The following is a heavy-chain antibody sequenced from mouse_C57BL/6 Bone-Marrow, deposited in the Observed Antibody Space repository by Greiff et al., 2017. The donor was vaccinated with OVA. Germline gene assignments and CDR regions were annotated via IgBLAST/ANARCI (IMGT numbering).Heavy chain of an antibody. J-gene: IGHJ4*01. Sequence: VQLKESGPGLVAPSQSLSITCTVSGFSLTSYAISWVRQPPGKGLEWLGVIWTGGGTNYNSALKSRLSISKDNSKSQVFLKMNSLQTDDTARYYCAIISPITTVNAMDYWGQGTSVTVSS. CDR2: IWTGGGT. D-gene: IGHD1-1*01. CDR3: AIISPITTVNAMDY. V-gene: IGHV2-9-1*01. CDR1: GFSLTSYA.